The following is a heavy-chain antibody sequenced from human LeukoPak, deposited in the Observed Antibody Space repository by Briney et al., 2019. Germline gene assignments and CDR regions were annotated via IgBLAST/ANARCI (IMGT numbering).Heavy chain of an antibody. CDR3: ARHRTVQVQPYNWFDP. CDR2: IYPGDSDT. Sequence: GESLKISCKGSGYSFTSYWIGWVRQMPGKGLEWMGIIYPGDSDTRYSPSFQGQVTTSADRSISTAYLQWRSLKASDTAMYYCARHRTVQVQPYNWFDPWGQGTLVTVSS. J-gene: IGHJ5*02. D-gene: IGHD1-1*01. V-gene: IGHV5-51*01. CDR1: GYSFTSYW.